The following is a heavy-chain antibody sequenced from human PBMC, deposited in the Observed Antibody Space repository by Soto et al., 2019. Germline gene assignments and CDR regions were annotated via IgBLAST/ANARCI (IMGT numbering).Heavy chain of an antibody. D-gene: IGHD3-16*01. V-gene: IGHV1-2*02. Sequence: ASVKVSCKASGYTFTGYYMHWVRQAPGQGLEWMGWTNPNSGGTNYAQKFQGRVTMTRDTSISTAYMELSRLRSDDTAVYYCATTVSSRQNHFDIWGQGTMVTVSS. CDR1: GYTFTGYY. CDR2: TNPNSGGT. J-gene: IGHJ3*02. CDR3: ATTVSSRQNHFDI.